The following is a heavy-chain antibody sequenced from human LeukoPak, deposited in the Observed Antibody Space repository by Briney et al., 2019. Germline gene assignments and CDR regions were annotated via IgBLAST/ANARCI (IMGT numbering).Heavy chain of an antibody. V-gene: IGHV3-30*02. J-gene: IGHJ4*02. CDR3: AKDGGSHYYFDY. CDR2: IRYDGSNK. Sequence: GGSLRLSCAASGFTFSSYGRHWVRQAPGKGLEWVAFIRYDGSNKYYADSVKGRFTISRDNSKNTLYLQMNSLRAEDTAVYYCAKDGGSHYYFDYWGQGTLVTVSS. D-gene: IGHD3-16*01. CDR1: GFTFSSYG.